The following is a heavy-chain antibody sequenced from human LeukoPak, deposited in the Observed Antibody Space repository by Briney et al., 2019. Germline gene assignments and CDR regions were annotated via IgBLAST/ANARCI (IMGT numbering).Heavy chain of an antibody. CDR1: GGSISSGGYY. CDR3: ARGLVRGVIRFDP. D-gene: IGHD3-10*01. J-gene: IGHJ5*02. V-gene: IGHV4-31*03. CDR2: IYYSGST. Sequence: SETLSLTCTVSGGSISSGGYYWSWIRQHPGKGLEWIGYIYYSGSTYYNPSLKSRVTISVDTSKNQFSLKLSSVTAADTAVYYCARGLVRGVIRFDPWGQGALVTVPS.